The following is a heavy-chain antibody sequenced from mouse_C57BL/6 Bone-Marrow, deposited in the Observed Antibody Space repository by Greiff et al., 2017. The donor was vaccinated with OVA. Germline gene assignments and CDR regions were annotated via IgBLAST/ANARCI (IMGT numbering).Heavy chain of an antibody. Sequence: EVHLVESGAELVRPGASVKLSCTASGFNIKDDYMHWVKQRPEQGLEWIGWIDPENGDTEYASKFQGKATITADTSSNTAYLQLSSLTSEDTAVYYCTTAYGAYWGQGTLVTVSA. CDR1: GFNIKDDY. J-gene: IGHJ3*01. V-gene: IGHV14-4*01. CDR3: TTAYGAY. D-gene: IGHD1-1*01. CDR2: IDPENGDT.